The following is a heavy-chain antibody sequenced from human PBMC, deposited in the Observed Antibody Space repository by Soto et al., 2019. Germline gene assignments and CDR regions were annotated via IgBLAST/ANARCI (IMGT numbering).Heavy chain of an antibody. Sequence: PGGSLRLACAASGFTFSNYAMHLVRQSPGKGLEGVAIISFDGSNEHYADSVQGRFTISRDNSENTLYLQMNSLRDDDTAVYYCARPAATVIYYSGMDLWGQGTTVTGSS. D-gene: IGHD2-2*01. V-gene: IGHV3-30-3*01. CDR1: GFTFSNYA. J-gene: IGHJ6*02. CDR2: ISFDGSNE. CDR3: ARPAATVIYYSGMDL.